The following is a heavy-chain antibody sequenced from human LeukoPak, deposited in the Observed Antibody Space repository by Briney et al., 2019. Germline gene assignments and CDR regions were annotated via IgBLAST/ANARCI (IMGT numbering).Heavy chain of an antibody. CDR3: APGYCTSTSCSHYFEH. CDR2: ISSSSNTI. CDR1: RFTFSSYS. D-gene: IGHD2-2*01. Sequence: GGSLRLSCAASRFTFSSYSMNWVRQAPGKGLEWVSYISSSSNTIYYADSVKGRFTISRDNAQNSLYLQLNSLRVEDTAVYYCAPGYCTSTSCSHYFEHWGQGTLVTVSS. V-gene: IGHV3-48*01. J-gene: IGHJ4*02.